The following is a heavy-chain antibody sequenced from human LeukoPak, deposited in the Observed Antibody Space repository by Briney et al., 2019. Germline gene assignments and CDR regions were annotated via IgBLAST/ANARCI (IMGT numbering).Heavy chain of an antibody. J-gene: IGHJ4*02. Sequence: PSETLSLTCTVSNGSISSSRYYWGWIRQPPGKGLEWIGSIYYSGSTYYNPSLKSRVTISVDTSKNQFSLKLSSVTAADTAVYYCARAGPIAAVAGTTPFDYWGQGTLVTVSS. V-gene: IGHV4-39*01. D-gene: IGHD6-19*01. CDR3: ARAGPIAAVAGTTPFDY. CDR1: NGSISSSRYY. CDR2: IYYSGST.